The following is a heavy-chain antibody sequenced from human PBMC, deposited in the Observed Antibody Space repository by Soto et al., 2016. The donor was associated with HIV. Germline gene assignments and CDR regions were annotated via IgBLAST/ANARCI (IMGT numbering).Heavy chain of an antibody. CDR3: AREGVWGSSRPYYFDH. CDR1: GFTVSHNY. D-gene: IGHD3-16*01. J-gene: IGHJ4*02. Sequence: EEQLVESGGGLVQPGGSLRLSRAASGFTVSHNYMSWVRQAPGKGLEWVSVMNSGGSRYYSDSVRGRFTISRDNSKNTVYLQMNRLRAEDTAVYYCAREGVWGSSRPYYFDHWGQGILVTVSS. CDR2: MNSGGSR. V-gene: IGHV3-66*01.